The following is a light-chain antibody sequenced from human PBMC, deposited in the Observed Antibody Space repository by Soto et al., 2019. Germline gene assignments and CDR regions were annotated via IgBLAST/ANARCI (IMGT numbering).Light chain of an antibody. CDR2: DAS. V-gene: IGKV1-33*01. CDR3: QQYGSSLLT. Sequence: DIQMTQSPSSLSASVGDRVTITCQASQNINNYLNWYQQKPGRAPKLLIYDASSLESGVPSRFSGSGSGTDFTLTISRLEPEDFAVYYCQQYGSSLLTFGGGTKVDIK. CDR1: QNINNY. J-gene: IGKJ4*01.